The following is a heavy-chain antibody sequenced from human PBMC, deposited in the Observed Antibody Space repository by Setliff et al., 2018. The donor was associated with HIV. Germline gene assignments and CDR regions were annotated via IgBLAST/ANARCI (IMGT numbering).Heavy chain of an antibody. CDR3: ARYSPRGYTLTGPY. D-gene: IGHD6-25*01. V-gene: IGHV4-34*01. Sequence: SETLSLTCAASGGTFSLHYYTWIRQSPLRGLEWIGEINHSGGTRYNPSLESRVTISLDTSKNQFSLKLTSVTAADTAVYYCARYSPRGYTLTGPYWGQGTLVTVSS. CDR2: INHSGGT. J-gene: IGHJ4*02. CDR1: GGTFSLHY.